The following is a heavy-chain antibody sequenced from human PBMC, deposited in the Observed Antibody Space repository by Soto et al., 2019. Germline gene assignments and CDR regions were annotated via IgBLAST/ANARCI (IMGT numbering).Heavy chain of an antibody. J-gene: IGHJ4*02. D-gene: IGHD3-22*01. CDR1: GFSFSDYY. Sequence: QVQLVESGGSLVKPGGSLRLSCAASGFSFSDYYMSWIRQAPGTGLEWISYISSSASSIYYADSVKGRFTISRDNAKSSSYLQMYSLRGEDTAVYYCARQVSSGFLHDWGQGTLVTVSS. V-gene: IGHV3-11*01. CDR3: ARQVSSGFLHD. CDR2: ISSSASSI.